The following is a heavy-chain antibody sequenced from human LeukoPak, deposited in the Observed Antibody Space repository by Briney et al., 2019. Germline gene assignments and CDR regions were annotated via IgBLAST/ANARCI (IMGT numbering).Heavy chain of an antibody. CDR3: ARGSMGYPYYFDY. Sequence: ASVKVSCKASGYTFTSYAMHWVRQAPGQRLEWMGGINAGNGNTKYSQKFQGRVTITRDTSASTAYMELSSLRSEETAVYYCARGSMGYPYYFDYWGQGTLVTVSS. CDR2: INAGNGNT. D-gene: IGHD3-16*02. J-gene: IGHJ4*02. V-gene: IGHV1-3*01. CDR1: GYTFTSYA.